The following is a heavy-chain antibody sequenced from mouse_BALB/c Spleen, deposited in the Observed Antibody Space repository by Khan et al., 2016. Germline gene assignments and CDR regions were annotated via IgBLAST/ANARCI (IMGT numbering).Heavy chain of an antibody. J-gene: IGHJ2*01. Sequence: QVQLKQSGPGLVAPSQSLSITCTVSGFSLTSYGVHWVRQPPGKGLEWLGVIWAGGSTNYNSAIMSRLSISKDNSKSQAFLKMNSRQTEDTAMEYCARLEDKWGQGTTLTVSS. V-gene: IGHV2-9*02. CDR2: IWAGGST. CDR1: GFSLTSYG. CDR3: ARLEDK.